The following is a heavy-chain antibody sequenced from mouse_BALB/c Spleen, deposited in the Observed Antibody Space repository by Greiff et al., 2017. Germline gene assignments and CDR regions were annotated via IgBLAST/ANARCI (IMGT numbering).Heavy chain of an antibody. CDR1: GYTFTSYV. V-gene: IGHV1-14*01. Sequence: EVQLQQSGPELVKPGASVKMSCKASGYTFTSYVMHWVKQKPGQGLEWIGYINPYNDGTKYNEKFKGKATLTSDKSSSTAYMELSSLTSEDSAVYYCARYYGNYWFAYWGQGTLVTVSA. J-gene: IGHJ3*01. CDR2: INPYNDGT. CDR3: ARYYGNYWFAY. D-gene: IGHD2-1*01.